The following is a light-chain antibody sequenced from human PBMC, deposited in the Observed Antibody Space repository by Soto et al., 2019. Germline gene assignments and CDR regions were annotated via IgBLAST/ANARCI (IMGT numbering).Light chain of an antibody. Sequence: DIQMTQSPSTLSASVGDRVTITCQASQDISNYLNWYQQKPGKAPKLLIYHASKLETGVPSRFSGSGSGTDFTFTISSLQPEGTATFYCQQYKNLPITFGQGTRLENK. CDR2: HAS. CDR3: QQYKNLPIT. CDR1: QDISNY. V-gene: IGKV1-33*01. J-gene: IGKJ5*01.